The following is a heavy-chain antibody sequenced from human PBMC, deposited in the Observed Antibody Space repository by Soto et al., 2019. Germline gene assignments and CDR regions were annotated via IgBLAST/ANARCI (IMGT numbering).Heavy chain of an antibody. D-gene: IGHD3-10*01. CDR2: NNPSGGST. Sequence: ASVKVSCKASGYTFTSYYMHWVRQAPGQGLEWMGINNPSGGSTSYAQKFQGRVTMTRDTSTSTVYVELSSLRSEDTAVYYCARDGGSEQSYYYYYYGMAVWGQGTTVPVSS. CDR3: ARDGGSEQSYYYYYYGMAV. V-gene: IGHV1-46*01. J-gene: IGHJ6*02. CDR1: GYTFTSYY.